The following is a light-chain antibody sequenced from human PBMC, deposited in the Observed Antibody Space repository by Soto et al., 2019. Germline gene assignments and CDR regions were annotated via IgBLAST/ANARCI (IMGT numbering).Light chain of an antibody. CDR3: QQRSKRQLT. J-gene: IGKJ4*01. CDR1: QSVSNS. CDR2: DAS. V-gene: IGKV3-11*01. Sequence: EIVLTQSPATLSLSPGERATLSCRASQSVSNSLAWYQQKPEQSPRLLIYDASNRATGIPARFSGSGSGTDFTLTISSLEPEDFAIYYCQQRSKRQLTFGGGTKVDIK.